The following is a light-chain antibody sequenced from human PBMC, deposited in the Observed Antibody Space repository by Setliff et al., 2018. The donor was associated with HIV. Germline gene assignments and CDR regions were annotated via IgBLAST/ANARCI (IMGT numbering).Light chain of an antibody. CDR1: SSDIGGHNL. CDR2: NVY. V-gene: IGLV2-23*02. CDR3: CSYSRSTVPYV. Sequence: QSALTQVASVSGSLGQLITISCTGSSSDIGGHNLVSWFRADPGKAPKLIIYNVYLLASGVSPRFSASKSGNTASLTIFGLQSEDEGDYYCCSYSRSTVPYVFGSGTKVTVL. J-gene: IGLJ1*01.